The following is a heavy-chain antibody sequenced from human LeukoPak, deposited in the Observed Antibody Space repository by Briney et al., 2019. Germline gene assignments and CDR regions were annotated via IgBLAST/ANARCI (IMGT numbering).Heavy chain of an antibody. CDR3: ARRQWLRAGGNDY. D-gene: IGHD5-12*01. CDR2: LHPGDSDT. J-gene: IGHJ4*02. CDR1: GYNFTNYW. V-gene: IGHV5-51*01. Sequence: GESLKISCKGSGYNFTNYWIGWVRQMPGKGLEWMGILHPGDSDTRYGPSFRGQVTISADKSISTAYLQWSSLKASDTAMYYCARRQWLRAGGNDYWGQGTPVTVSS.